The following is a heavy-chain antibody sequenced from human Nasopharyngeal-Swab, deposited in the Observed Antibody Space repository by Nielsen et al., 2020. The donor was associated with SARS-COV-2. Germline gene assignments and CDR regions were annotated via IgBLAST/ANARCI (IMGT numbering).Heavy chain of an antibody. J-gene: IGHJ4*02. V-gene: IGHV2-70*11. Sequence: SGPTLVKPTQTLTLTCTFSGFSLSTSGMCVSWIRQPPGKALEWLARIDWDDDKYYSTSLRTRLTISKDTSKNQVVLTMTNMDPVDTATYYCARTSYYGGNSGFDYWGQGTLVTVSS. D-gene: IGHD4-23*01. CDR1: GFSLSTSGMC. CDR2: IDWDDDK. CDR3: ARTSYYGGNSGFDY.